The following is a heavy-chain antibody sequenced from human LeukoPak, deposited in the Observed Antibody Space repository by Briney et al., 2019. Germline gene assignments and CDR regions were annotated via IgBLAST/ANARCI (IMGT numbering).Heavy chain of an antibody. CDR3: ARETRLHSGSYSNDAFDI. Sequence: SETLSLTCTVSGGSISSYYWSWIRQPPGKGLEWIGYIYYSGSTNYNPSLKSRVTISLDTSKNQFSLRLSSVTAADAAVYYCARETRLHSGSYSNDAFDIWGQGTMVTVSS. CDR1: GGSISSYY. CDR2: IYYSGST. J-gene: IGHJ3*02. V-gene: IGHV4-59*01. D-gene: IGHD1-26*01.